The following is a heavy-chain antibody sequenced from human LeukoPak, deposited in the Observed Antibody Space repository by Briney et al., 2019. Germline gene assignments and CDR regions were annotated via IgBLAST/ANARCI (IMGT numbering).Heavy chain of an antibody. CDR2: IVHTGSA. V-gene: IGHV4-34*12. D-gene: IGHD3-10*01. Sequence: SETLSLTCAVYGGSFSNYYWTWIRQPPGKGLEWIGEIVHTGSAKYNPSLKSRVTISVDTSRNQISLKLSSVTAADTAVYYCARDGGFTMVRGATNWFDPWGQGTLVTVSS. CDR1: GGSFSNYY. J-gene: IGHJ5*02. CDR3: ARDGGFTMVRGATNWFDP.